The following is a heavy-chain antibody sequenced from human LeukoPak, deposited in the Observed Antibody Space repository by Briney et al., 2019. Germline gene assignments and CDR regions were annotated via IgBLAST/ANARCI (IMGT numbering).Heavy chain of an antibody. Sequence: ASVKVSCKVSGYTLTELSMHWVRQAPGRGLEWMGGFDPEDGETIYAQKSQGRVTMTEDTSTDTAYMELSSLRSEDTAVYYCATDAAIGNTFDYWGQGTLVTVSS. CDR2: FDPEDGET. CDR1: GYTLTELS. V-gene: IGHV1-24*01. J-gene: IGHJ4*02. CDR3: ATDAAIGNTFDY. D-gene: IGHD6-25*01.